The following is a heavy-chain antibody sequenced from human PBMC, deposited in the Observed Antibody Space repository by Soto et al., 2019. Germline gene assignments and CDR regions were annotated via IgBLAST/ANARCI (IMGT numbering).Heavy chain of an antibody. CDR1: GFTFSSYA. Sequence: EVQLLESGGGLVQPGGSLRLSCAASGFTFSSYAMSWVRQAPGKGLEWVSVISGSGGSTYYTDSVKGRFTISRDNSKNTLYLQMNSLRAEDTAVYYCAKDRYSGYDVDAFDIWGQGTMVTVSS. CDR2: ISGSGGST. V-gene: IGHV3-23*01. J-gene: IGHJ3*02. CDR3: AKDRYSGYDVDAFDI. D-gene: IGHD5-12*01.